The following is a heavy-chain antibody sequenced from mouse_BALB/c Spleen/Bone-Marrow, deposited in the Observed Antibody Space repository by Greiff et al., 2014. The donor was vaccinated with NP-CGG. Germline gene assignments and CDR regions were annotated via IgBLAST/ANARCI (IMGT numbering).Heavy chain of an antibody. J-gene: IGHJ3*01. Sequence: VQLQQSGAELVKPGASVKLSCTASGFTFTDSYMHWVKQRPEQGLEWIGRIDPTNGGTKSDQKFQGKATLTADTSSTTAYLQLISLKSEDTAGYYGASYDNGKSRFAYWGQGTPVTVSA. CDR1: GFTFTDSY. V-gene: IGHV14-3*02. CDR3: ASYDNGKSRFAY. D-gene: IGHD1-1*01. CDR2: IDPTNGGT.